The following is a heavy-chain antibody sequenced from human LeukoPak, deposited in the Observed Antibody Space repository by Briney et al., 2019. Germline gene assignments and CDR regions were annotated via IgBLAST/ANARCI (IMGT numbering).Heavy chain of an antibody. J-gene: IGHJ6*02. CDR3: AKLLAPYYYGMDV. CDR1: GFTFSSYA. D-gene: IGHD2-15*01. V-gene: IGHV3-23*01. CDR2: ISDSGGST. Sequence: GGSLRLSCAASGFTFSSYAMSWVRQAPGKGLEWVSAISDSGGSTYYADSVKGRFTISRDDSKNTLYLQMNSLRAEDTAVYYCAKLLAPYYYGMDVWGQGTTVTVSS.